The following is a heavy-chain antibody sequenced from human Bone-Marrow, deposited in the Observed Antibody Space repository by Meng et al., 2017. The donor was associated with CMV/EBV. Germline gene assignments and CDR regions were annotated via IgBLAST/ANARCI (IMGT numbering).Heavy chain of an antibody. V-gene: IGHV3-48*04. CDR2: ISSSSSTI. CDR1: GFTFSSYS. J-gene: IGHJ4*02. Sequence: ETLSLTCAASGFTFSSYSMNWVRQAPGKGLEWVSYISSSSSTIYYADSVKGRFTISRDNAKNSLYLQMNSLRAEDTAVYYCARDLDGTVFDYWGQGNLVTVSS. D-gene: IGHD6-19*01. CDR3: ARDLDGTVFDY.